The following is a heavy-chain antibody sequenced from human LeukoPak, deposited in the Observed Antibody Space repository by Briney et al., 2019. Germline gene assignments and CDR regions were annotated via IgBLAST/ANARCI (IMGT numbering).Heavy chain of an antibody. CDR2: IYTSGST. J-gene: IGHJ4*02. Sequence: PSETLSLTCTVSGGSISSYYWSWIRQPAGKGLEWIGRIYTSGSTNYNPSLKSRVTISVDTSKNQFSLKLSSVTAADTAVYYCARGWGQIQLWSSYYFDYWGQGTLVTVST. CDR1: GGSISSYY. D-gene: IGHD5-18*01. CDR3: ARGWGQIQLWSSYYFDY. V-gene: IGHV4-4*07.